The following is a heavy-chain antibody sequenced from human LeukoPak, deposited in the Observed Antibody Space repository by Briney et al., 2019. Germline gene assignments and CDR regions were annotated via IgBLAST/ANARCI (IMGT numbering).Heavy chain of an antibody. CDR2: MNPNSGNT. CDR3: ARPSSSRASGVFDP. D-gene: IGHD3-10*01. CDR1: GYTFTSYD. Sequence: ASVKVSCKASGYTFTSYDINWVRQATGQGLEWMGWMNPNSGNTGYAQKFQGRVTMTRNTSISTAYMERSSLRSEDTAVYYCARPSSSRASGVFDPWGQGTPVTVSS. J-gene: IGHJ5*02. V-gene: IGHV1-8*01.